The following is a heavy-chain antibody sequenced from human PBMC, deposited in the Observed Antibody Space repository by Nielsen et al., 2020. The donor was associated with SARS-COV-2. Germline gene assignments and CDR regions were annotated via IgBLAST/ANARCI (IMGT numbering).Heavy chain of an antibody. V-gene: IGHV4-59*12. D-gene: IGHD3-10*01. J-gene: IGHJ4*02. CDR1: GGSISSYY. CDR3: ARGQTTMVRGVTYYFDY. CDR2: IYYSGST. Sequence: GSLRLSCTVSGGSISSYYWSWIRQPPGKGLEWIGYIYYSGSTNYNPSLKSRVTISVDRSKNQFSLKLSSVTAADTAVYYCARGQTTMVRGVTYYFDYWGQGTLVTVSS.